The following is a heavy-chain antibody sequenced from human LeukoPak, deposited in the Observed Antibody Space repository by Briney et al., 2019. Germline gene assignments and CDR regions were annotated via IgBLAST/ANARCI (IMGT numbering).Heavy chain of an antibody. CDR2: ISAYNGNT. D-gene: IGHD2-2*01. J-gene: IGHJ4*02. CDR1: GYTFTSYG. Sequence: ASVKVSCKASGYTFTSYGISWVRQAPGQELEWMGWISAYNGNTNYAQKLQGRVTMTTDTSTSTAYMELRSLRSDDTAVYYCARDSPNCSSTSCSTGHFDYWGQGTLVTVSS. V-gene: IGHV1-18*01. CDR3: ARDSPNCSSTSCSTGHFDY.